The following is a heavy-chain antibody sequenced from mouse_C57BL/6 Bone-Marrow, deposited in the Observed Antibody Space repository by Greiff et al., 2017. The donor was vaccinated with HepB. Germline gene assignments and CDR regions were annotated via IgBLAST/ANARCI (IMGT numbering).Heavy chain of an antibody. CDR1: AYEFPSHD. D-gene: IGHD2-4*01. J-gene: IGHJ4*01. V-gene: IGHV5-2*01. CDR3: ARHGDYDGVGAMDY. CDR2: INSDGGST. Sequence: EVKVVESGGGLVQPGESLKLSCESNAYEFPSHDMSWVRKTPEKRLELVAAINSDGGSTSYPDTMERRFIISRDNTKKTRYLQMSSLRSEDTALYYCARHGDYDGVGAMDYWGQGTSVTVSS.